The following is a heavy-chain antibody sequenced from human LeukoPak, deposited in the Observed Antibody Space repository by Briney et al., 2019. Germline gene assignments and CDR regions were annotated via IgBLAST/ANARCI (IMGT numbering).Heavy chain of an antibody. CDR1: GGSINSYY. J-gene: IGHJ4*02. V-gene: IGHV4-59*01. Sequence: SETLSLTCTVSGGSINSYYWSWIRQPPGKGLEWIGYIYDSGSTNYNPSLNSRVTISVDTSKNQLSLKLTSVTAADTAVYYCASSYSSSWFRFDYWGQGTLVTVSS. CDR2: IYDSGST. D-gene: IGHD6-13*01. CDR3: ASSYSSSWFRFDY.